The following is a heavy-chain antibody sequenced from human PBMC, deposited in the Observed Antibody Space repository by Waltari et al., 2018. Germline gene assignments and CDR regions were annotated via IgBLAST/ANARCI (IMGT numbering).Heavy chain of an antibody. CDR1: GFSLSNARMG. CDR2: IFSNDEK. Sequence: QVTLKESGPVLVKPTETLTLTCTVSGFSLSNARMGVSWIRQPPGKALEWLAHIFSNDEKSYSPSLKSMLTISKDTSKSQVVLTMTNMDPVDTATYYCARTYSSSWYLFNAFDIWGQGTMVTVSS. D-gene: IGHD6-13*01. CDR3: ARTYSSSWYLFNAFDI. V-gene: IGHV2-26*01. J-gene: IGHJ3*02.